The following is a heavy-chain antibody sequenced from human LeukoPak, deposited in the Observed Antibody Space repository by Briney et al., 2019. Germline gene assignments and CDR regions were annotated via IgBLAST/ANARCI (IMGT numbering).Heavy chain of an antibody. CDR3: ARNRRLTGTYYFDY. V-gene: IGHV4-59*01. CDR1: GGSISSYY. J-gene: IGHJ4*02. D-gene: IGHD7-27*01. CDR2: IYYSGST. Sequence: SETLSLTCTVSGGSISSYYWSWIRQPPGKGLEWIGYIYYSGSTNYNPSLKSRVTISVDTSKNQFSLKLSSVTAADTAVYYCARNRRLTGTYYFDYWGQGTLVTVSS.